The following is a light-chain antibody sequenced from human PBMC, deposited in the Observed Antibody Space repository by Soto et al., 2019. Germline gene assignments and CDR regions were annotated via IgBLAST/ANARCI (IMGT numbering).Light chain of an antibody. CDR2: GAS. V-gene: IGKV3D-15*01. J-gene: IGKJ4*01. Sequence: EIVMTQSPATLSVSPGERATLSCRASQSVSSNVAWYQQKPGQAPRLLIYGASTRATGIPARFSSSGFVTEFNLNIIGLPSEDFAVGYCQQYNNWPLTVGGGTKVEIK. CDR3: QQYNNWPLT. CDR1: QSVSSN.